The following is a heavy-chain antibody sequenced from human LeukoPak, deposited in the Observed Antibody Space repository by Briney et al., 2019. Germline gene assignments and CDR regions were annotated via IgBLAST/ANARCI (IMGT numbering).Heavy chain of an antibody. V-gene: IGHV4-34*01. J-gene: IGHJ4*02. CDR2: INHSGST. CDR1: GGSFSGYY. CDR3: ARSRPYSVRHDY. D-gene: IGHD5/OR15-5a*01. Sequence: SETLSLTCAVYGGSFSGYYWSWIRQPPGKGLEWIGEINHSGSTNYNPSLKSRVTISVDTSKSQFSLKLSSVTAADTAVYYCARSRPYSVRHDYWGQGTLVTVSS.